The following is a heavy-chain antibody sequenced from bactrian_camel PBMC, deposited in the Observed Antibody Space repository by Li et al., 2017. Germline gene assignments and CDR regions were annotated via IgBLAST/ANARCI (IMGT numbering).Heavy chain of an antibody. CDR3: AAGTGPTGAKVWGGCWYNH. J-gene: IGHJ4*01. CDR1: GFTYKATC. V-gene: IGHV3S66*01. CDR2: IRPSGEEQ. Sequence: DVQLVESGGGSVQSGGSLKLSCQVSGFTYKATCMGWFRQAPEKKREGVAIIRPSGEEQYYADSVKGRLTISLDNTEKTLTLQMNNLKPEDSAMYFCAAGTGPTGAKVWGGCWYNHWGQGTQVTVS. D-gene: IGHD2*01.